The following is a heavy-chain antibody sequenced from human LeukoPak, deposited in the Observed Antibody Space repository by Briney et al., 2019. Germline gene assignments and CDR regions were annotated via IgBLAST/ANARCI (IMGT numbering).Heavy chain of an antibody. V-gene: IGHV4-4*09. J-gene: IGHJ4*02. Sequence: SETLSLTYTVSGYSITSYYWSWVRQPPGKGLEWIGYIYASGSTNYNPSFKSRVTISVDTSKNQFSLRLTSVTAADTAVYYCAGPGGDFDYWGQGTLVTVSS. D-gene: IGHD3-16*01. CDR1: GYSITSYY. CDR2: IYASGST. CDR3: AGPGGDFDY.